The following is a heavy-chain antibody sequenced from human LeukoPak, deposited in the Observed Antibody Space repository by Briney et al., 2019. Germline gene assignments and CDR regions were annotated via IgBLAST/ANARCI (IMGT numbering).Heavy chain of an antibody. CDR1: GFTFSSYG. J-gene: IGHJ4*02. Sequence: GGSLRLSCAASGFTFSSYGMSWVCQAPGKGLEWVSAISGSGGSTYYADSVKGRFTISRDNSKNTLYLQMNSLRAEDTAVYYCAKVIRTRRGQRCFDYWGQGTLVTVSS. CDR2: ISGSGGST. CDR3: AKVIRTRRGQRCFDY. V-gene: IGHV3-23*01. D-gene: IGHD1-1*01.